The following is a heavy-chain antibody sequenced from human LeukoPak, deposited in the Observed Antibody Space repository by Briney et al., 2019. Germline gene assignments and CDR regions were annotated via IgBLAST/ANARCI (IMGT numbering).Heavy chain of an antibody. V-gene: IGHV1-2*02. D-gene: IGHD3-22*01. Sequence: ASVKVSCKASGYTFTGYYMHWVRQAPGQGLEWMGWINPNSGGTNYAQKFQGRVTMTRDTSISTAYMELSRLRSDDTAVYYCATMKGNTYYYDSSGGWEPVGTDYWGQGTLVTVSS. CDR3: ATMKGNTYYYDSSGGWEPVGTDY. CDR2: INPNSGGT. J-gene: IGHJ4*02. CDR1: GYTFTGYY.